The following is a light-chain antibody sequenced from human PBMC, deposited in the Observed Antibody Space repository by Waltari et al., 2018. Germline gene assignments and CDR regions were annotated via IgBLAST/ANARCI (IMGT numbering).Light chain of an antibody. CDR1: SRDVGYFNH. CDR3: SSYTGRGTVI. V-gene: IGLV2-14*01. Sequence: QSALTQPASVSGSPGQSITISCTGTSRDVGYFNHVAWFQHHPDSAPQRPIYDVTDRPPGVSSRFSGAKSVNTASLTISGLQAEDEADYYCSSYTGRGTVIFGGGTKLTVL. J-gene: IGLJ2*01. CDR2: DVT.